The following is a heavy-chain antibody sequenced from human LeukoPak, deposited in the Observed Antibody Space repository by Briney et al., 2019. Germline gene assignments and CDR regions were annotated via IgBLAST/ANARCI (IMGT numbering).Heavy chain of an antibody. J-gene: IGHJ4*02. D-gene: IGHD5-24*01. V-gene: IGHV3-23*01. CDR1: GFTFSNYA. Sequence: GGSLRLSCSASGFTFSNYAITWVRQTPGKGLEWVSAISASGGSTYYADYVKGRFTISRDNSKNTLFLQTNSLRAEDTALYYCASAVSTIKDGYNPWRTLDYWGQGTLVTVSS. CDR2: ISASGGST. CDR3: ASAVSTIKDGYNPWRTLDY.